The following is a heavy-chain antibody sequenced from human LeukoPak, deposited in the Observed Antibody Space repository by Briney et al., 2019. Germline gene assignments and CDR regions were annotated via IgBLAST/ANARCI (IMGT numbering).Heavy chain of an antibody. J-gene: IGHJ4*02. Sequence: GGSLRLSCAAPGFTFNSYAMNWVRQAPGKGPEWVSAISGSGGSTYYADSVKGRFTISRDNSKNTLYLQMNSLRAEDTAVYYCAKVIEVAARYPFDYWGQGTLVTVSS. CDR2: ISGSGGST. D-gene: IGHD2-15*01. CDR3: AKVIEVAARYPFDY. V-gene: IGHV3-23*01. CDR1: GFTFNSYA.